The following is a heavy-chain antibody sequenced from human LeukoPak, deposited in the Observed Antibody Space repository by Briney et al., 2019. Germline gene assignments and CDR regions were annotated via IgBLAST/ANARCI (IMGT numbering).Heavy chain of an antibody. CDR3: ASNIVGAKGY. CDR1: GGSISSSSYY. J-gene: IGHJ4*02. D-gene: IGHD1-26*01. Sequence: SETLSLTCTVSGGSISSSSYYWGWIRQPPGKGLEWIGSIYYSGSTYYNPSLKSRVTISLDTSKNQFSLKLSSVTAADTAVYYCASNIVGAKGYWGQGTLVTVSS. V-gene: IGHV4-39*07. CDR2: IYYSGST.